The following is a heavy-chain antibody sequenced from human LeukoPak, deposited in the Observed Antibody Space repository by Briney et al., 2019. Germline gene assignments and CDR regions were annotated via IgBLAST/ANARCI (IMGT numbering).Heavy chain of an antibody. CDR2: ISSSGSTI. CDR1: GFTFSDYY. CDR3: ASRRITGTTGY. Sequence: GGSLRLSCAASGFTFSDYYMSWIRQAPGKGLEWVSYISSSGSTIYCADSVKGRFTISRDNAKNSLYLQMNSLRAEDTAVYYCASRRITGTTGYWGQGTLVTVSS. D-gene: IGHD1-7*01. V-gene: IGHV3-11*04. J-gene: IGHJ4*02.